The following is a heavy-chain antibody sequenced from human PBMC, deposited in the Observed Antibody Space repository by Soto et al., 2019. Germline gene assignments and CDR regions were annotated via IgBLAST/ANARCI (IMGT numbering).Heavy chain of an antibody. CDR2: ITTSSAYI. J-gene: IGHJ5*02. V-gene: IGHV3-21*01. CDR1: GFTFNTYD. CDR3: VRSGTARLLRHSWFDT. D-gene: IGHD2-21*01. Sequence: EVQLVEFGGGLVKPGGSLRLSCAASGFTFNTYDTNWVRQAPGKGLEWVSSITTSSAYIYYADSLKGRITISRDNAKNSLFLQMNSLRAEDTAVYYCVRSGTARLLRHSWFDTWGQGTLVTVSS.